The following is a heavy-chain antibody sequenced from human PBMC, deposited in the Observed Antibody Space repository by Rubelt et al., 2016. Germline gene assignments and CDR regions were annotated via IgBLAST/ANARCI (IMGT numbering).Heavy chain of an antibody. CDR2: LSGSGDDR. Sequence: EVRLLESGGGLVQPGGSQRLSCAASGFTFSSHDMSWVRQAPGKGLQWVSGLSGSGDDRYYADSVKGRFTISRDNSKKPLKLQMNTLRADETAIYYCARVDLDYSAYVDSWGQGTLVTVSS. D-gene: IGHD4/OR15-4a*01. V-gene: IGHV3-23*01. CDR3: ARVDLDYSAYVDS. CDR1: GFTFSSHD. J-gene: IGHJ4*02.